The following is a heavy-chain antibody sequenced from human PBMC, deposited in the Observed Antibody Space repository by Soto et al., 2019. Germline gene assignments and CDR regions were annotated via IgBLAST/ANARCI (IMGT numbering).Heavy chain of an antibody. D-gene: IGHD3-22*01. CDR3: ARDARDSSGQDYYYGMDV. V-gene: IGHV3-33*01. CDR1: GFTFSSYG. CDR2: IWYDGSNK. Sequence: QVQLVESGGGVVQPGRSLRLSCAASGFTFSSYGMHWVRQAPGKGLEWVAVIWYDGSNKYYADSVKGRFTISRDNSKNTLYLQVNSLRAEDTAVYYCARDARDSSGQDYYYGMDVWGQGTTVTVSS. J-gene: IGHJ6*02.